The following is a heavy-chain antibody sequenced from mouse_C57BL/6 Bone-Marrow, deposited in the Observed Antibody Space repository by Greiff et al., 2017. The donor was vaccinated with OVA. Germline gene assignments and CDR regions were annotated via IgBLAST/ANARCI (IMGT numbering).Heavy chain of an antibody. CDR2: IYPGSGNT. D-gene: IGHD1-1*01. CDR3: ARYTTVVEGAMDY. V-gene: IGHV1-76*01. J-gene: IGHJ4*01. Sequence: VQLQESGAELVRPGASVKLSCKASGYTFTDYYINWVKQRPGQGLEWIARIYPGSGNTYYNEKFKGKATLTAEKSSSTAYMQLSSLTSEDSAVYFCARYTTVVEGAMDYWGQGTSVTVSS. CDR1: GYTFTDYY.